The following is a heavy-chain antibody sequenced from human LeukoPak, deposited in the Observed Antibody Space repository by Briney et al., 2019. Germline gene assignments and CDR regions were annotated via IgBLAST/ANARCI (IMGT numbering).Heavy chain of an antibody. CDR3: GYFSSWYINWFDP. CDR1: GYSISSSSYY. V-gene: IGHV4-39*03. CDR2: IYYSGST. Sequence: SETLSLTCTVSGYSISSSSYYWGWIRQPPGKGLEWIGSIYYSGSTYYNPSLKSRVTISVDTSKNQFSLKLSSVTAADTAVYARGYFSSWYINWFDPWGQGTLVTVSS. D-gene: IGHD6-13*01. J-gene: IGHJ5*02.